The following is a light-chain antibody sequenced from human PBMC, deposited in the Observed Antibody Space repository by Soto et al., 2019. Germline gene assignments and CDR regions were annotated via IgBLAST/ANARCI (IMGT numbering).Light chain of an antibody. V-gene: IGKV3-11*01. CDR2: DAS. CDR1: QIISSY. J-gene: IGKJ1*01. CDR3: QHRSNWWT. Sequence: ETVLTQSPATLSLSPGERATLSCRASQIISSYLAWYQQKPGQAPRLLIYDASNKATGIPARFSGSGSGTDFTLTISSLEPEDFAVYYCQHRSNWWTFGQGTKVDIK.